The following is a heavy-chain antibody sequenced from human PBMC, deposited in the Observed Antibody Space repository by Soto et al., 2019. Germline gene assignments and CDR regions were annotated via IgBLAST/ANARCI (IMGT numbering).Heavy chain of an antibody. CDR3: AMDTSGYNYYFDH. V-gene: IGHV3-49*03. Sequence: EVQLVESGGDLLQPGRSLRLSCTTSGFTFGDYAMSWFRQAPGKGLELVGFVRSKSNGGTTEYAASVKGRFIISRDVXRSIAYLQMNSLKTEDTAVYYCAMDTSGYNYYFDHWGQGTLVIVSS. CDR1: GFTFGDYA. CDR2: VRSKSNGGTT. D-gene: IGHD3-22*01. J-gene: IGHJ4*02.